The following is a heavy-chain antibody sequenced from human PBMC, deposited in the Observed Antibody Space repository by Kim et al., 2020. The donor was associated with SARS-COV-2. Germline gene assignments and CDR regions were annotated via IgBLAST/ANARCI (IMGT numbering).Heavy chain of an antibody. V-gene: IGHV4-38-2*02. CDR3: ARVRGGPWVGEGEY. J-gene: IGHJ4*02. D-gene: IGHD3-10*01. CDR2: IYHSGST. CDR1: GYSISSGYY. Sequence: SETLSLTCTVSGYSISSGYYWGWIWQPPGKGLEWIGSIYHSGSTYYNPSLKSRVTISVDTSKNQFSLKLSSVTAADTAVYYCARVRGGPWVGEGEYWGQGTL.